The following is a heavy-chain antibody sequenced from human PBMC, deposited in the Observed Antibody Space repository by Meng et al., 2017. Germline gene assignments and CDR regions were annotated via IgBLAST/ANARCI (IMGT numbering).Heavy chain of an antibody. J-gene: IGHJ3*02. CDR2: IYPGDSGT. CDR1: GYSFTSYW. Sequence: GESLKISCKGSGYSFTSYWIGWVRQMPGKGLEWMGIIYPGDSGTRYSPSFQGQVTISADKSISTAYLQWSSLKASDTAMYYCARRSIYYYDSSGYYWSAFDIWGQGTMVTVSS. V-gene: IGHV5-51*01. D-gene: IGHD3-22*01. CDR3: ARRSIYYYDSSGYYWSAFDI.